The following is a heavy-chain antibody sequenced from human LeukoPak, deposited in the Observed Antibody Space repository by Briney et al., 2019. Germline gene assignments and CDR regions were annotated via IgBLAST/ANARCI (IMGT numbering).Heavy chain of an antibody. CDR2: IYYSGST. CDR3: ARDYGDARFDY. J-gene: IGHJ4*02. Sequence: PSETLSLTCTVSGGSISSGGYYWSWIRQHPGKGLEWIGYIYYSGSTYYNPSLKSRVTISVDTSKNQFSLKLRSVTAADTAVFYCARDYGDARFDYWGQGTLVTVSS. D-gene: IGHD4-17*01. V-gene: IGHV4-31*03. CDR1: GGSISSGGYY.